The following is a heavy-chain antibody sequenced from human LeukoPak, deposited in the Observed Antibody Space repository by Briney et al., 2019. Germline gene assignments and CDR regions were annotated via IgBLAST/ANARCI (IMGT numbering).Heavy chain of an antibody. CDR3: ARSTPYYYDSSGLDY. CDR1: GYTFTGYY. J-gene: IGHJ4*02. Sequence: GASVKVSCKASGYTFTGYYMHWVRQAPGQGLEWMGWINPNSGGTNYAQKFQGRVTMTRDTSISTAYMELSRLRSDDTAVYYCARSTPYYYDSSGLDYWGQGTLVTVSS. V-gene: IGHV1-2*02. D-gene: IGHD3-22*01. CDR2: INPNSGGT.